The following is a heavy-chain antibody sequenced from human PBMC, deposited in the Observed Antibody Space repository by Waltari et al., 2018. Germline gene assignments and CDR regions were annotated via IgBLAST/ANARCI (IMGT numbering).Heavy chain of an antibody. CDR1: GFTFSSYW. V-gene: IGHV3-7*01. D-gene: IGHD4-17*01. CDR3: ARAVETTVTTYDY. Sequence: EVQLVESGGGLVQPGGSLRLSCAASGFTFSSYWMSWVRQAPGKGLEWVANIKQDGSEKYYVDSVKGRFTISRDNAKNSLYLQMNSLRSEDTAVYYCARAVETTVTTYDYWGQGTLVTVSS. CDR2: IKQDGSEK. J-gene: IGHJ4*02.